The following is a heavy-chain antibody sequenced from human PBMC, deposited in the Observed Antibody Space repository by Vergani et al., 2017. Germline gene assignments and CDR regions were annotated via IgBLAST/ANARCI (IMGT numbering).Heavy chain of an antibody. V-gene: IGHV4-61*02. Sequence: QVKLQESVPGLLKPSQTLSLTCTVSGESIRSGSHYWSWIRQPAGKGPEWIGHIHTGGSTGLNPSFKSRVSISVDTSKSQFSLKINSVTVADTAVYYCASSRPYCTSGSSPAIWAQGTLVNVSS. D-gene: IGHD2-8*01. CDR2: IHTGGST. CDR1: GESIRSGSHY. CDR3: ASSRPYCTSGSSPAI. J-gene: IGHJ4*02.